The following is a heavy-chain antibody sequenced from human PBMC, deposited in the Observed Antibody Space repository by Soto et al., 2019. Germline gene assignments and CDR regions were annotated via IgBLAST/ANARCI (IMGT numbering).Heavy chain of an antibody. J-gene: IGHJ2*01. CDR3: ARMAGTWYFDL. CDR1: GGSFSVFY. V-gene: IGHV4-34*01. CDR2: INHSGSS. Sequence: SETLCITCVVHGGSFSVFYWTWIRQPPGKGLEWIGEINHSGSSNYNPPLKSRVTMSLDTSRNQFSLSLNSVTAADTAVYYCARMAGTWYFDLCGRGTMVTVSS.